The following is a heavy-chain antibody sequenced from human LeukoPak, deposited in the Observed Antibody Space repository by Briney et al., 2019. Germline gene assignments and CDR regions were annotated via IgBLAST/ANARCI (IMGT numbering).Heavy chain of an antibody. D-gene: IGHD1-26*01. Sequence: GASVKVSCKASGGTFSSYAISWVRHAPGQGLEWMGRIIPILGIANYAQKFQGRVTITADKSTSTAYMELSSLRSEDTAVYYCAREVGATTPFDYWGQGTLVTVSS. V-gene: IGHV1-69*04. CDR1: GGTFSSYA. J-gene: IGHJ4*02. CDR2: IIPILGIA. CDR3: AREVGATTPFDY.